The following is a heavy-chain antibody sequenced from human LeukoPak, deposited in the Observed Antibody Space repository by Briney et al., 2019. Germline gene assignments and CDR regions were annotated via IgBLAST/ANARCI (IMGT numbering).Heavy chain of an antibody. D-gene: IGHD3-10*01. CDR1: GGSISSSSYY. Sequence: SETLSLTCTVSGGSISSSSYYWGWIRQPPGKGLEWIGSIYYSGSTYYNPSLKNRVTISVDTSKNQFSLKLSSVTVADTAVYYCARGTMVRGAPSYYFDYWGQGTLVTVSS. J-gene: IGHJ4*02. V-gene: IGHV4-39*07. CDR3: ARGTMVRGAPSYYFDY. CDR2: IYYSGST.